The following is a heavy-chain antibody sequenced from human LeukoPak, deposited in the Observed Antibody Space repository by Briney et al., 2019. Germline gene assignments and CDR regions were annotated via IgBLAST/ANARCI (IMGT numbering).Heavy chain of an antibody. V-gene: IGHV5-51*01. CDR3: ARSILTGSLYYMDV. J-gene: IGHJ6*03. Sequence: GESLKISCKHSEYSFPNYCIGWVRQMPGKGLEWMGIIYPGDSDTRYSPSFQGQVTISADKSISTAYLQWSSLKASDTAMYYCARSILTGSLYYMDVWGKGTTVTVSS. D-gene: IGHD3-9*01. CDR1: EYSFPNYC. CDR2: IYPGDSDT.